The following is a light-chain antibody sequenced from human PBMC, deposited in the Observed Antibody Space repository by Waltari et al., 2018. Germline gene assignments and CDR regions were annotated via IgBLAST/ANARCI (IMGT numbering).Light chain of an antibody. J-gene: IGLJ2*01. V-gene: IGLV1-47*01. Sequence: QSVLTQPPSASGTPGQRVTISCSGSSSNIGSNYVYWYQQLPGTAPKLLIYRNDPRPSGVPDRFSGSKSGTSASLAISGLRPEDEADYYCATWDGNLSAVVFGGGTKLTVL. CDR3: ATWDGNLSAVV. CDR1: SSNIGSNY. CDR2: RND.